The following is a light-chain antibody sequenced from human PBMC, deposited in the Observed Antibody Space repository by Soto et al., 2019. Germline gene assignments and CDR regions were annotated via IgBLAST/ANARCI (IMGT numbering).Light chain of an antibody. V-gene: IGLV2-14*03. J-gene: IGLJ2*01. CDR3: SSYTSSDTLV. CDR2: EVT. Sequence: QSALTQPASVSGSPGQSITISCTGTGSDVGGYNYVSWYQQHPGKAPKLVIYEVTNRPSGVSNRFSASKSGNTASLTISGLSADDEADYYCSSYTSSDTLVFGGGTKLTVL. CDR1: GSDVGGYNY.